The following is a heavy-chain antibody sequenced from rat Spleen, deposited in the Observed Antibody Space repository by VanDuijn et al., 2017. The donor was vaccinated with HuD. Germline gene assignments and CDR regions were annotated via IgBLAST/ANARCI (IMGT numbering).Heavy chain of an antibody. J-gene: IGHJ1*01. CDR2: ISYDGTNT. CDR3: ATENWDPYYWYFDF. Sequence: EVQLVESDGGLVQPGRSLKLSCATSGFTFSDYYMAWVRQAPTKGLEWVATISYDGTNTYYRDSVKGRFTISRHDAKSTLYLVMDSLRSEDTATYYCATENWDPYYWYFDFWGPGTMVTVSS. D-gene: IGHD5-1*01. CDR1: GFTFSDYY. V-gene: IGHV5-29*01.